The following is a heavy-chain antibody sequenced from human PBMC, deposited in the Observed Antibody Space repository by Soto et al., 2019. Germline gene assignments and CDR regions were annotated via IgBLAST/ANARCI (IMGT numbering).Heavy chain of an antibody. Sequence: EVQLVESGGGVVKPGGSLRLSCAGSGFSLGSYSMNWVRQAPGKGLEWVSSISSSTTYIYYADSLKGRFTISRDNAQNSMYLQMNSLGAEDTAVYYCARDRGGDFPLDYWGQGTLVTVSS. CDR1: GFSLGSYS. D-gene: IGHD3-16*01. CDR2: ISSSTTYI. CDR3: ARDRGGDFPLDY. J-gene: IGHJ4*02. V-gene: IGHV3-21*06.